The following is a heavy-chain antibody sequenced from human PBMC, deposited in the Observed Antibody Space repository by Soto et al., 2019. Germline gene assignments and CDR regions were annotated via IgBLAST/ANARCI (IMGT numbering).Heavy chain of an antibody. CDR1: GFTFSSYG. Sequence: QVQLVESGGGVVQPGRSLRLSCAASGFTFSSYGMHWVRQAPGKGLEWVAVIWYDGSNKYYADSVKGRFTISRDNSKNTRYLQMNRLRAEDTAVYYCARDRDGMDVWGQGTTVTVSS. J-gene: IGHJ6*02. CDR2: IWYDGSNK. CDR3: ARDRDGMDV. V-gene: IGHV3-33*01.